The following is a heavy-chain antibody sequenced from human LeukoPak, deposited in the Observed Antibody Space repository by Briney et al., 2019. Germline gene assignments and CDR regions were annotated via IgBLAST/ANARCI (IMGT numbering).Heavy chain of an antibody. Sequence: GGSLRLSCAASGFTFSSYSMNWVRQAPGKGLEWGSYISSSSSSIYYAHSVKGRFTISRDNAKNSLYLQMNSLRAEDTAVYYCARDPRIRFLEWSPPARLDPGGQGTLVTVS. CDR3: ARDPRIRFLEWSPPARLDP. CDR1: GFTFSSYS. CDR2: ISSSSSSI. V-gene: IGHV3-48*01. J-gene: IGHJ5*02. D-gene: IGHD3-3*01.